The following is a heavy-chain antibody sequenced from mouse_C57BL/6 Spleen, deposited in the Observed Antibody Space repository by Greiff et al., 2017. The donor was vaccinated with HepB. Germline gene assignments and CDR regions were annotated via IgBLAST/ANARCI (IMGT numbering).Heavy chain of an antibody. J-gene: IGHJ3*01. V-gene: IGHV3-6*01. D-gene: IGHD1-1*01. CDR3: ARDGVLRFAY. CDR2: ISYDGSN. CDR1: GYSITSGYY. Sequence: EVKLMESGPGLVKPSQSLSLTCSVTGYSITSGYYWNWIRQFPGNKLEWMGYISYDGSNNYNPSLKNRISITRDTSKNQFFLKLNSVTTEDTATYYCARDGVLRFAYWGQGTLVTVSA.